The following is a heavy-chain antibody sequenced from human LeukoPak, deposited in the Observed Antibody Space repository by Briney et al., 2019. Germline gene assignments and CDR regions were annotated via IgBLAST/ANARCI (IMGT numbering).Heavy chain of an antibody. CDR3: ARVAPYPSVGIAVEEYFDY. J-gene: IGHJ4*02. CDR2: INAGNGNT. D-gene: IGHD2-15*01. V-gene: IGHV1-3*01. Sequence: GASVKVSCKASGYTFTSYAMHWVRQAPGQRLEWMGWINAGNGNTKYSQKFQGRVTITRDTSASTAYMELSGLRSEDTAVYYCARVAPYPSVGIAVEEYFDYWGQGTLVTVSS. CDR1: GYTFTSYA.